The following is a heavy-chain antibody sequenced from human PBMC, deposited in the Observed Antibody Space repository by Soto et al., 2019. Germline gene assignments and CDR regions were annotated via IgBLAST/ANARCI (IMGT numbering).Heavy chain of an antibody. V-gene: IGHV1-8*01. D-gene: IGHD3-3*01. CDR1: GYTFTSYD. J-gene: IGHJ6*02. Sequence: QVQLVQSGAEVKKPGASVKVSCKASGYTFTSYDINWVRQATGQGLEWMGWMNPNSGNTGHAQKFQGRVTMTRNTSISTAYMELSSLRSEDTAVYYCARLSTYYDFCSGYLSYYYYGMDVWGQGTTVTVSS. CDR3: ARLSTYYDFCSGYLSYYYYGMDV. CDR2: MNPNSGNT.